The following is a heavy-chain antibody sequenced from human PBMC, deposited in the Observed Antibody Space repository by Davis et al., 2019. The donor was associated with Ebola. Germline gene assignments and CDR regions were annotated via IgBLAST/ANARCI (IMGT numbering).Heavy chain of an antibody. Sequence: PSETLSLTCTVSGGSISSYYWSWIRQPPGKGLEWIGYIYYSGSTNYNPSLKSRVTISVDTSKNQFSLKLSSVTAADTAVYYCARVERNAKYCSSTSCSAFDIWGQGTMVTVSS. D-gene: IGHD2-2*01. V-gene: IGHV4-59*01. CDR2: IYYSGST. CDR3: ARVERNAKYCSSTSCSAFDI. CDR1: GGSISSYY. J-gene: IGHJ3*02.